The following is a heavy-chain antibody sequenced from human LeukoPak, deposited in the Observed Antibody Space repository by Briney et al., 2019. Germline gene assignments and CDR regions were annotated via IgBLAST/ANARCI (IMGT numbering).Heavy chain of an antibody. Sequence: SETLSLTCTVSGGPISNSRDYWAWIRQPPGKGLEWIANIYYSGSTYYSPSLKSRVTISVDTSKTQFSLKVTSVTAADTAVYYCARAPRDRGYCGATSCFEYMDVWGRGTTVTISS. CDR2: IYYSGST. CDR1: GGPISNSRDY. CDR3: ARAPRDRGYCGATSCFEYMDV. J-gene: IGHJ6*03. V-gene: IGHV4-39*07. D-gene: IGHD2-2*01.